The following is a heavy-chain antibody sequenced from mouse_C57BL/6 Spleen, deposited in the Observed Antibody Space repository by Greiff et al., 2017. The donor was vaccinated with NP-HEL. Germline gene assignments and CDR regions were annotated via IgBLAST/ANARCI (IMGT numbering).Heavy chain of an antibody. V-gene: IGHV5-16*01. CDR3: ARGSRGAMDY. CDR1: LFTFIASS. J-gene: IGHJ4*01. D-gene: IGHD1-1*01. Sequence: EVQLVESEVFFFPPGSSMKLSCTASLFTFIASSLSFFRPFPATFLYFFSTINYAGISTYYLDSLKSRFIISRDNAKNILYLQMSSLKSEDTATYYCARGSRGAMDYWGQGTSVTVSS. CDR2: INYAGIST.